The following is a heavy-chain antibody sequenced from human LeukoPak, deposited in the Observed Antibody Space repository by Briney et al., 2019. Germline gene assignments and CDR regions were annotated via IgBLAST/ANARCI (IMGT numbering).Heavy chain of an antibody. V-gene: IGHV4-39*01. CDR1: GGSISDSSYY. CDR3: TSLRNGGELTD. CDR2: IYYTGSA. J-gene: IGHJ4*02. D-gene: IGHD1-7*01. Sequence: PSETLSLTCSVSGGSISDSSYYWGWIRQPPGKGLESIGRIYYTGSAHYNPSLKRRVTISIDTSRDQFSLKLSSVTAADTAVYYCTSLRNGGELTDWGQGTLVTVSS.